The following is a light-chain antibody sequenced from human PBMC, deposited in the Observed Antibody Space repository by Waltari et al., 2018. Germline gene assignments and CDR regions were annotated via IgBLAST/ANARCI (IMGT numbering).Light chain of an antibody. V-gene: IGLV6-57*04. CDR3: QSYYGTDWV. CDR1: SGSIASNY. CDR2: GNN. J-gene: IGLJ3*02. Sequence: NFMLTQPHSVSESPGKTVTISCTRSSGSIASNYVQWYQQRPGSAPTTGIYGNNQRPSEFSDRLSGSIDSSSTSAPLTISGRKAEDEADYYCQSYYGTDWVFGGVTKLTVL.